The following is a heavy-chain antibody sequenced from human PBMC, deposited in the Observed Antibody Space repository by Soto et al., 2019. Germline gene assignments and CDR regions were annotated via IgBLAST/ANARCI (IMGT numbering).Heavy chain of an antibody. CDR3: ARASSVTQYYYYYGMDV. CDR2: IIPVFGTA. V-gene: IGHV1-69*13. J-gene: IGHJ6*02. CDR1: GGTFSSYA. D-gene: IGHD4-4*01. Sequence: GASVKVSCKASGGTFSSYAISWVRQAPGQGLEWMGGIIPVFGTANYAQKFQGRVTITADESTSTAYMELSSLRSEDTAVYYCARASSVTQYYYYYGMDVWGQGTTVTVSS.